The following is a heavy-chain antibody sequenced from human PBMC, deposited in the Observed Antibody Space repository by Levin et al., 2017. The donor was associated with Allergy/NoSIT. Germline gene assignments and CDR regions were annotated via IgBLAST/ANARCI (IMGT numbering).Heavy chain of an antibody. CDR2: IYPGDSDT. Sequence: GESLKISCKGSGYSFTSYWIGWVRQMPGKGLEWMGIIYPGDSDTRYSPSFQGQVTISADKSISTAYLQWSSLKASDTAMYYCATKAVEMATIGAFDIWGQGTMVTVSS. V-gene: IGHV5-51*01. D-gene: IGHD5-24*01. CDR3: ATKAVEMATIGAFDI. CDR1: GYSFTSYW. J-gene: IGHJ3*02.